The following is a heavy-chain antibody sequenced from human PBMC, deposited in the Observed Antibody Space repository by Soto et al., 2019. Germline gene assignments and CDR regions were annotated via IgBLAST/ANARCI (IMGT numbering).Heavy chain of an antibody. V-gene: IGHV3-30-3*01. CDR1: GFTFSSYA. Sequence: PGGSLRLSCAASGFTFSSYAMHWVRQAPGKGLEWVAVISYDGSNKYYADSVKGRFTISRDNSKNTLYLQMNSLRAEDTAVYYCARDWSGTGDYYFDYWGQGTLVTVSS. CDR2: ISYDGSNK. D-gene: IGHD3-3*01. J-gene: IGHJ4*02. CDR3: ARDWSGTGDYYFDY.